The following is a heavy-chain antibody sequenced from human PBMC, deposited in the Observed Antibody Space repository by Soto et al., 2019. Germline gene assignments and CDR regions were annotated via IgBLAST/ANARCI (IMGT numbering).Heavy chain of an antibody. CDR2: ISAGGGSP. D-gene: IGHD3-3*01. V-gene: IGHV3-23*01. J-gene: IGHJ4*02. CDR1: RLILNSYA. CDR3: AKDGDFYDFGTCSYLAGHFFDY. Sequence: LSLSCAAYRLILNSYAMRWVRPAPGKGLEWFSFISAGGGSPNYADSVKGRFTIPRDKSKNMVYLQMNSLRAEDTDVYYCAKDGDFYDFGTCSYLAGHFFDYWGKGTLVTVSS.